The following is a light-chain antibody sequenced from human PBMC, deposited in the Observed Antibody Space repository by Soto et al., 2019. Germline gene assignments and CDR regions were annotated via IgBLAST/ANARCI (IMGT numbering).Light chain of an antibody. J-gene: IGKJ1*01. V-gene: IGKV3-20*01. Sequence: EIVLTQSPGTLSLSPGERATLSCRASQSVSNNYLAWYQQKPGQAPRLLIYGASNRATGIPGRFSGSGSGTDFTLTISRLEPEEFAVYYCQQYGSSLWTVGQGTKVDIK. CDR2: GAS. CDR3: QQYGSSLWT. CDR1: QSVSNNY.